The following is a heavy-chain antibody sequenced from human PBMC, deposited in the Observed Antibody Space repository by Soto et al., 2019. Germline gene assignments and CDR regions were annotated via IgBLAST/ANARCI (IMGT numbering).Heavy chain of an antibody. CDR3: ARVLRGVVNWFDP. D-gene: IGHD3-10*01. J-gene: IGHJ5*02. CDR1: GDTFTNFG. V-gene: IGHV1-18*01. Sequence: HLVQSGPEVKKPGASITVSCKTSGDTFTNFGLSWVRQAPGQGLEWMGWIATYNSNRNYAQKFQGRLTLTTDTSTSTAYMELKSLGDDATAVYYCARVLRGVVNWFDPWGQGTLVTVSS. CDR2: IATYNSNR.